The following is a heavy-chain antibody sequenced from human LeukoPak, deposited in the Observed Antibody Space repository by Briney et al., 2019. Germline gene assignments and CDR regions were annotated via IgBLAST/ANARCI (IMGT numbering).Heavy chain of an antibody. CDR1: GFTVSNNY. CDR3: ARDGIDSSSGISYYYYMAV. CDR2: IYSHGGT. V-gene: IGHV3-66*01. Sequence: GGSLRLSCAASGFTVSNNYMSWVRQAPGKGLEWVSLIYSHGGTNYADSVKGRFTISRDNSKNTLYLQMNSLRAEDTAVYYCARDGIDSSSGISYYYYMAVWGKGTTVTISS. J-gene: IGHJ6*03. D-gene: IGHD3-22*01.